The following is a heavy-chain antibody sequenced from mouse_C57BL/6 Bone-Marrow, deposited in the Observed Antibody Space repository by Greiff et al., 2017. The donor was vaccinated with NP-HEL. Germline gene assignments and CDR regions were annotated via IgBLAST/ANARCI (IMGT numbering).Heavy chain of an antibody. CDR2: INPGSGGT. CDR3: AREDDWPLDY. Sequence: QVQLQQSGAELVRPGPSVKVSCKASGYAFTNYLIEWVKQRPGQGLEWIGVINPGSGGTNYNEKFKGKATLTADKSSSTAYMQLSSLTSEDSAVYFCAREDDWPLDYWGQGTTLTVSS. CDR1: GYAFTNYL. J-gene: IGHJ2*01. V-gene: IGHV1-54*01. D-gene: IGHD2-12*01.